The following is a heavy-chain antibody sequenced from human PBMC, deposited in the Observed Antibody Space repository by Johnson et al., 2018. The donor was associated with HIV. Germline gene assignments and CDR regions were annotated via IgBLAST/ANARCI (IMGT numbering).Heavy chain of an antibody. CDR3: AREMAWEEAFDI. CDR1: GFTFSDYY. CDR2: ISSSGTAK. Sequence: QVQLVESGGGLVKPGGSLRLSCAASGFTFSDYYMNWMRQAPGKGLEWLSYISSSGTAKYYADSVKGRFTISRDNAKNSLYLQMNSLRAEDTAVYYCAREMAWEEAFDIWGQGTMVTVSS. D-gene: IGHD5-24*01. V-gene: IGHV3-11*04. J-gene: IGHJ3*02.